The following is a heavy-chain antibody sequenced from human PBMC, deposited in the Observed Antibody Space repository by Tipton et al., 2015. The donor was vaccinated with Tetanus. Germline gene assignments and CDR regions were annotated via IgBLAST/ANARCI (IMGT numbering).Heavy chain of an antibody. Sequence: LRLSCTVSGDSISSSEYYWGWIRQPPGEGLEWIASVYYDGRAYTNPSLKSRIAISIDTSGSHFSLKGHSVTAADTAFYYCTRHVVEAVPRWFDPWGQGPLVTVSS. D-gene: IGHD2-2*01. CDR3: TRHVVEAVPRWFDP. V-gene: IGHV4-39*01. CDR2: VYYDGRA. J-gene: IGHJ5*02. CDR1: GDSISSSEYY.